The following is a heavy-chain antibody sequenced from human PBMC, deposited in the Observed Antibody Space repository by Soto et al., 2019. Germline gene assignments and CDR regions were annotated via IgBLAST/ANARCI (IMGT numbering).Heavy chain of an antibody. CDR3: ARGLYCSSTSCYLALDY. CDR2: ISSSCSTI. J-gene: IGHJ4*02. D-gene: IGHD2-2*01. Sequence: EVQLVESGGGLVHGGGSLRLSCAASGFTFSSYSMNWVRQAPGKGLEWVSYISSSCSTIYYADSVKGRFTISRDNAKNSLYLQMDSLRDDDTAVYYCARGLYCSSTSCYLALDYWGQGTLVIVSS. V-gene: IGHV3-48*02. CDR1: GFTFSSYS.